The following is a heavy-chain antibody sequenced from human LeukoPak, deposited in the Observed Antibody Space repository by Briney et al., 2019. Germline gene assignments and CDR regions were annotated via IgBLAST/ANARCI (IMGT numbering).Heavy chain of an antibody. CDR3: ARDSHRTNPGPSYYYYMAV. Sequence: GASVKVSCTASGYTFTGYYMHWVRPAPGQGLEWMGWGNGNSCGTKCAQKFQGRAAMTRDTSISTAYMELSRLPSHDTAVYYCARDSHRTNPGPSYYYYMAVWAKGTTVTIS. J-gene: IGHJ6*03. CDR2: GNGNSCGT. CDR1: GYTFTGYY. V-gene: IGHV1-2*02. D-gene: IGHD1-14*01.